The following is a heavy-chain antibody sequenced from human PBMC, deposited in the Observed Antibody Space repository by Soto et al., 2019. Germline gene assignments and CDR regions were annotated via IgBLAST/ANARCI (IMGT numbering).Heavy chain of an antibody. CDR3: AKLKAIVATRPIDY. J-gene: IGHJ4*02. D-gene: IGHD5-12*01. V-gene: IGHV3-23*01. CDR1: GFTFSSYA. CDR2: ISGSGGST. Sequence: EVQVLEPGGGLVPPGGSLRLSCAASGFTFSSYAMSWVRQAPGKGLEWVSGISGSGGSTYYADSVKGRFTISRDTSKNTVYLQMNTLGAEDTAVYYCAKLKAIVATRPIDYWGQGTLVTVSS.